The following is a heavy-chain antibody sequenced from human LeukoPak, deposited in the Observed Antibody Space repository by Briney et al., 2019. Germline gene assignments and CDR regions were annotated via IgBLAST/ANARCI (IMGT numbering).Heavy chain of an antibody. D-gene: IGHD2-2*01. J-gene: IGHJ4*02. Sequence: PGGSLRLSCAASGFTFSDYYMSWLRQAPGKGLEWVSYISSDSSIIYYADSVKGRFTISRDNAKNSLYLQMNSLRTEDTAVYYCANTEYQRLGTDYWGQGTLVTVSS. CDR3: ANTEYQRLGTDY. CDR1: GFTFSDYY. V-gene: IGHV3-11*04. CDR2: ISSDSSII.